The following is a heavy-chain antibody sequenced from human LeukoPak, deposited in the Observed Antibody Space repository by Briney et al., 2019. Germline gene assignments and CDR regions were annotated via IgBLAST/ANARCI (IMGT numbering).Heavy chain of an antibody. Sequence: GGSLRLSCAASGFTFSSYAMSWVRQAPGKGLEWVSAISGSGGSTYYADSVKGRFTISRDNSKNTLYLQMNSLRAEDTAVYYCAKDLGHCTNGVCYSSFDYWGQGTLVTVSS. CDR3: AKDLGHCTNGVCYSSFDY. CDR2: ISGSGGST. D-gene: IGHD2-8*01. CDR1: GFTFSSYA. J-gene: IGHJ4*02. V-gene: IGHV3-23*01.